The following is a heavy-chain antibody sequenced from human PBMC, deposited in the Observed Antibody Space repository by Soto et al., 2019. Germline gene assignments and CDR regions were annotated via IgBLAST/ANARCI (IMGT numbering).Heavy chain of an antibody. CDR1: AGTFNNYA. CDR3: ARAGARPYSYSGMDV. CDR2: TIPLFSTS. J-gene: IGHJ6*01. Sequence: QAQLVQSGPEVKKPGSSVTVSCKASAGTFNNYAICWVRQAPGQGLEWMGGTIPLFSTSSYAQKFQGRVTIPADKSTSTVYMEMRNLKSEDTALYFCARAGARPYSYSGMDVWGQGTTVTVSA. D-gene: IGHD2-21*01. V-gene: IGHV1-69*06.